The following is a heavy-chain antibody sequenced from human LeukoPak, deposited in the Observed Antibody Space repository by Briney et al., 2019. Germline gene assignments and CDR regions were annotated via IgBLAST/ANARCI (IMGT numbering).Heavy chain of an antibody. CDR1: GFTFSTYA. CDR3: ARGLDWLFDQ. CDR2: LSDDGGHT. Sequence: GGSLRLSCAATGFTFSTYAMSWVRQAPGKGLEWVSALSDDGGHTYYADSVKGRFTISRDNAKNSLYLQMNSLRDEDTAVYYCARGLDWLFDQLGQGTLVTVSS. V-gene: IGHV3-23*01. D-gene: IGHD3-9*01. J-gene: IGHJ4*02.